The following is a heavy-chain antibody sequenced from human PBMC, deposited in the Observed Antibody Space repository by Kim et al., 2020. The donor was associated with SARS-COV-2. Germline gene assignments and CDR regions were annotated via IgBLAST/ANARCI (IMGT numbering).Heavy chain of an antibody. CDR1: GFTFSSYW. CDR3: ARDRAPNWVVATYSDY. Sequence: GGSLRLSCAASGFTFSSYWMSWVRQAPGKGLEWVANIKQDGSEKYYVDSVKGRFTISRDNAKNSLYLQMNSLRAEDTAVYYCARDRAPNWVVATYSDYWGQGTLVTVSS. D-gene: IGHD7-27*01. CDR2: IKQDGSEK. V-gene: IGHV3-7*03. J-gene: IGHJ4*02.